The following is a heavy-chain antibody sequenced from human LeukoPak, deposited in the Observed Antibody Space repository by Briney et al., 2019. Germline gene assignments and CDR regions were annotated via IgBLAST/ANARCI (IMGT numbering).Heavy chain of an antibody. CDR2: IYYSGST. V-gene: IGHV4-61*01. Sequence: SETPSLTCTVSGYSLSSGYYWGWIRQPPGKGLEWIGYIYYSGSTNYNPSLKSRVTISVDTSKNQFSLKLSSVTAADTAVYYCARGVAITMVRGVKFDYWGQGTLVTVSS. D-gene: IGHD3-10*01. CDR1: GYSLSSGYY. J-gene: IGHJ4*02. CDR3: ARGVAITMVRGVKFDY.